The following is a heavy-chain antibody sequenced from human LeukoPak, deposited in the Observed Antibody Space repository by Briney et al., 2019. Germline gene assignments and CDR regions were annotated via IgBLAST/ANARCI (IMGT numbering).Heavy chain of an antibody. Sequence: GGSLRLSCAASGFTFSSYSMNWVRQAPGKGLEGVSSIISGGSYIYYADSVKGRFTISRDNTKNSLYLQMNSLRPEDTAVYYCATDRSGAVAGTIFDDWGQGTLVTVSS. CDR2: IISGGSYI. CDR1: GFTFSSYS. J-gene: IGHJ4*02. V-gene: IGHV3-21*01. D-gene: IGHD6-19*01. CDR3: ATDRSGAVAGTIFDD.